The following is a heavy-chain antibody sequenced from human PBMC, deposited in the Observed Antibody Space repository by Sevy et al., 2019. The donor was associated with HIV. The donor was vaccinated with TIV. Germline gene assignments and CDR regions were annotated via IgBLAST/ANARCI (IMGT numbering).Heavy chain of an antibody. Sequence: GGSLRLSCAASGFTFSSYAMHWVRQAPGKGLEWVAVISYDGSNKYSADSVKGRFTISRDNSKNTVYLQMNSLRAEDTAVYYCARVRNYYYYYGMDVWGQGTTVTVSS. CDR1: GFTFSSYA. V-gene: IGHV3-30*04. CDR2: ISYDGSNK. CDR3: ARVRNYYYYYGMDV. J-gene: IGHJ6*02.